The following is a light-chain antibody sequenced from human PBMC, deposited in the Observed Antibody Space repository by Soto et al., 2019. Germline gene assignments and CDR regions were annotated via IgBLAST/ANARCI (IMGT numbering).Light chain of an antibody. CDR3: QVWDSTSDWV. CDR1: NIGHKN. J-gene: IGLJ3*02. Sequence: ELTQPPSVSVAPGQTATITCGGDNIGHKNVHWYQQKPGQAPVLVVYDDSDRPSGIPERISGSNSGNTATLTITRVEAGDEADYHCQVWDSTSDWVFGGGTKLTVL. V-gene: IGLV3-21*02. CDR2: DDS.